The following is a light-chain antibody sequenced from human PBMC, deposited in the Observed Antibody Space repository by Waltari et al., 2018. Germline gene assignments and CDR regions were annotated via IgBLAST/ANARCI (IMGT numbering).Light chain of an antibody. J-gene: IGKJ1*01. V-gene: IGKV4-1*01. Sequence: DIVMTQSPDSLAVSLRERATLQCHSSQSFLYRYNSKNSLAWYQQKPGQPPKLLLYRASTRASGAPDRFSGSGSGTDFTLTISSLQAEDVAVYYCHQYYTTPRTFGQGTKVEIK. CDR3: HQYYTTPRT. CDR1: QSFLYRYNSKNS. CDR2: RAS.